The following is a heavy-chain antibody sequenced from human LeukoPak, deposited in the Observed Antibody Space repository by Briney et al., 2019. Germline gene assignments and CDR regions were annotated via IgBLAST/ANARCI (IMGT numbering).Heavy chain of an antibody. CDR1: GGTFSSYA. J-gene: IGHJ6*03. CDR3: AIQYGENYYMTS. Sequence: ASVKVSCKASGGTFSSYAISWVRQAPGQGLEWMGGIIPIFGTANYAQKFQGRVTITADESTSTAYMELSSLRSEDTAVYYCAIQYGENYYMTSGAKGPRSPSP. CDR2: IIPIFGTA. V-gene: IGHV1-69*13. D-gene: IGHD3-10*01.